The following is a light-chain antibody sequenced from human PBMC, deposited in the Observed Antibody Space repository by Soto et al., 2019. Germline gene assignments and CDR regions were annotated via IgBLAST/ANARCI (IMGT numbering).Light chain of an antibody. J-gene: IGLJ2*01. CDR2: EVS. V-gene: IGLV2-8*01. CDR1: SSDVGGYNY. Sequence: QSALTQPPSASGSPGQSVTISCTGTSSDVGGYNYVSWYQQHPGKAPKLMIYEVSERPSGVPDRFSGSKSGNTASLTVSGLQAEDEGDYYCSSYAGSNNVVFGGGTKLTVL. CDR3: SSYAGSNNVV.